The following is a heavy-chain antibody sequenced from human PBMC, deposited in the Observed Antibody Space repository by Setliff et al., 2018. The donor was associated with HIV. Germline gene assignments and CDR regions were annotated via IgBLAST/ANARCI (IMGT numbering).Heavy chain of an antibody. D-gene: IGHD1-26*01. Sequence: PSETLSLTCTVSGVSITSHYWNWIRQSPEKGLEWIGFGHHSGHTRQNPSLASRVTISVDMSKNQFSLKLNSLSAADTAVYYCARWESAQKAFNPWGHGTMVTVSS. CDR3: ARWESAQKAFNP. CDR2: GHHSGHT. V-gene: IGHV4-4*09. CDR1: GVSITSHY. J-gene: IGHJ3*01.